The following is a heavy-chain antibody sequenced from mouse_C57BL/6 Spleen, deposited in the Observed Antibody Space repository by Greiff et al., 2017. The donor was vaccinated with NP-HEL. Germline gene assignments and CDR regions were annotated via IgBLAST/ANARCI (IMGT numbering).Heavy chain of an antibody. J-gene: IGHJ3*01. V-gene: IGHV5-9-1*02. CDR1: GFTFSSYA. D-gene: IGHD2-5*01. Sequence: EVQRVESGEGLVKPGGSLKLSCAASGFTFSSYAMSWVRQTPEKRLEWVAYISSGGDYIYYADTVKGRFTISRDNARNTLYLQMSSLKSEDTAMYYCTRDEAGYSNYGFAYWGQGTLVTVSA. CDR3: TRDEAGYSNYGFAY. CDR2: ISSGGDYI.